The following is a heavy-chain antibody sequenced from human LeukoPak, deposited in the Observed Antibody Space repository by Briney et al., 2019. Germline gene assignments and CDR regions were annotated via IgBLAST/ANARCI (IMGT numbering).Heavy chain of an antibody. CDR1: GGSISSSGYY. V-gene: IGHV4-39*01. CDR2: IYYSGST. Sequence: SETLSLTCTVSGGSISSSGYYWGWIRQPPGKGLEWIGSIYYSGSTYYNPSLKSRVTISVDTSKNQFSLKLSSVTAADTAVYYCARPYSGSYHYFDYWGQGTLVTVSS. D-gene: IGHD1-26*01. CDR3: ARPYSGSYHYFDY. J-gene: IGHJ4*02.